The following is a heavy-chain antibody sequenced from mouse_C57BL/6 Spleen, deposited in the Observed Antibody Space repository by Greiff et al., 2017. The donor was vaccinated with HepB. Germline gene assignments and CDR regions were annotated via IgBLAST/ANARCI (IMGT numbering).Heavy chain of an antibody. CDR2: IRNKANGYTT. CDR1: GFTFTDYY. CDR3: ARYKGVAPMDY. D-gene: IGHD1-1*01. Sequence: EVHLVESGGGLVQPGGSLSLSCAASGFTFTDYYMSWVRQPPGKALEWLGFIRNKANGYTTEYSASVKGRFTISRDNSQSILYLQMNALRAEDSATYYCARYKGVAPMDYWGQGTSVTVSS. J-gene: IGHJ4*01. V-gene: IGHV7-3*01.